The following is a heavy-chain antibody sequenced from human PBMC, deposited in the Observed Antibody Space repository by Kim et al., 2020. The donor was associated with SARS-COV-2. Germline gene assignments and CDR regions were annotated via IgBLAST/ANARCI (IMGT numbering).Heavy chain of an antibody. CDR2: ISSSSSTI. J-gene: IGHJ6*02. Sequence: GGSLRLSCAASGFTFSSYSMNWVRQAPGKGLEWVSYISSSSSTIYYADSVKGRFTISRDNAKNSLYLQMNSLRDEDTAVYYCARDRAMRSVDGSGLYYYGMDVWGQGATVTVSS. CDR1: GFTFSSYS. V-gene: IGHV3-48*02. CDR3: ARDRAMRSVDGSGLYYYGMDV. D-gene: IGHD3-10*01.